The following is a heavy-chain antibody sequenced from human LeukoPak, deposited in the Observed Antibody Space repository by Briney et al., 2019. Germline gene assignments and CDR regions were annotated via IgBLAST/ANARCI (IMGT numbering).Heavy chain of an antibody. D-gene: IGHD3-3*01. Sequence: PGGSLRLSCAASGFTFSSYSMNWVRQAPGKGLEWVAVISYDGGSKYYADSVKGRFTISRDNSKNTLYLQMNSLRAEDTAVYYCAKDYRPHDFWSGLVDYWGQGTLVTVSS. CDR3: AKDYRPHDFWSGLVDY. CDR1: GFTFSSYS. V-gene: IGHV3-30*18. CDR2: ISYDGGSK. J-gene: IGHJ4*02.